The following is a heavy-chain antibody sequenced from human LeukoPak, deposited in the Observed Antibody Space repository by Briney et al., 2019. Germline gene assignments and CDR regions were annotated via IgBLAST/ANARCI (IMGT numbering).Heavy chain of an antibody. D-gene: IGHD6-13*01. J-gene: IGHJ6*02. CDR1: GFTFSSYW. CDR3: ARELYSSSWYGNYYYYYGMDV. V-gene: IGHV3-7*01. CDR2: IKQDGSEK. Sequence: GGPLRLSCAASGFTFSSYWMSWVRQAPGKGLEWVANIKQDGSEKYYVDSVKGRFTISRDNAKNSLYLQMNSLRAEDTAVYYCARELYSSSWYGNYYYYYGMDVWGQGTTVTVSS.